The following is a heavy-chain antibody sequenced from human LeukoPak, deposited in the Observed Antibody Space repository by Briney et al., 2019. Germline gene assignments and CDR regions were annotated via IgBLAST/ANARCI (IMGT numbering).Heavy chain of an antibody. J-gene: IGHJ4*02. D-gene: IGHD2-2*03. Sequence: GGSLRLSCAASGFTFSSYSMTWVRQVPGKGLVWVSRINTDGSSTNYADSVKGRFTISRDNAKNTLYLEMNSLTAEDTAVYYCLRHGSPNYWGQGTLVTVSS. CDR2: INTDGSST. CDR1: GFTFSSYS. V-gene: IGHV3-74*01. CDR3: LRHGSPNY.